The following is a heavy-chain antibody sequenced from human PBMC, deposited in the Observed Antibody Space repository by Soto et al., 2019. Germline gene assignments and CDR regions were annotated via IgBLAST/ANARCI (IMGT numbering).Heavy chain of an antibody. Sequence: QVQLVESGGGVVQPGRSLTVSCAASGFTFGNIAMHWVRQAPGKGLEWLAVMAYDASNKHYADSVMGRFTIARDNSKSRLFLHMSNLRADDTAVYYCAKSAEGSTRCYFAYWGHGTLVNVSS. V-gene: IGHV3-30-3*02. CDR2: MAYDASNK. CDR1: GFTFGNIA. J-gene: IGHJ4*01. CDR3: AKSAEGSTRCYFAY. D-gene: IGHD1-26*01.